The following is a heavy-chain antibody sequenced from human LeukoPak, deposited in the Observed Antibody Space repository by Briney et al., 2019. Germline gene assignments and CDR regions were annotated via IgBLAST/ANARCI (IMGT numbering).Heavy chain of an antibody. V-gene: IGHV3-30*04. CDR2: ISYDGSNK. D-gene: IGHD5-24*01. CDR3: TDGYNGGSGYYGMDV. CDR1: GFTFSSYA. Sequence: GGSLRLSCAASGFTFSSYAMHWVRQAPGKGLEWVVVISYDGSNKYYADSVKGRFTISRDNSKNTLYLQMNSLRAEDTAVYYCTDGYNGGSGYYGMDVWGQGTTVTVSS. J-gene: IGHJ6*02.